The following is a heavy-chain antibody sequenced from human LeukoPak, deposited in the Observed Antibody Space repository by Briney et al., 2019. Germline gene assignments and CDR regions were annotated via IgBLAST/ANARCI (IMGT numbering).Heavy chain of an antibody. CDR3: ANAIAAAGAYFDY. V-gene: IGHV3-21*04. J-gene: IGHJ4*02. CDR2: ISSSSSYI. D-gene: IGHD6-13*01. Sequence: GGSLRLSCAASGFTFSSYSMNWVRQAPGKGLEWVSSISSSSSYIYYADSVKGRFTISRDNAKNSLYLQMNSLRAEDTAVYYCANAIAAAGAYFDYWGQGTLVTVSS. CDR1: GFTFSSYS.